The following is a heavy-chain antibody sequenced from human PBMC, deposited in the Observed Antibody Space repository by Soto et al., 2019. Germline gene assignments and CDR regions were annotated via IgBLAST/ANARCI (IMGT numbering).Heavy chain of an antibody. V-gene: IGHV3-7*01. CDR1: GFTFSSYW. D-gene: IGHD5-18*01. Sequence: EVQLVESGGGLVQPGGSLRLSCAASGFTFSSYWMSWVRQAPGKGLEWVANIKQDGSEKYYVDSVKGRFTISRDNAKNSLYLQMNSLRAEDTAVYYCATVDTAMELYYYYYGMDVWGQGTTVTVSS. CDR3: ATVDTAMELYYYYYGMDV. J-gene: IGHJ6*02. CDR2: IKQDGSEK.